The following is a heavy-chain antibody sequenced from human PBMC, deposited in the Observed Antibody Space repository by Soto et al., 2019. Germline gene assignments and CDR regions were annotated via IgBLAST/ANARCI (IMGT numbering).Heavy chain of an antibody. CDR1: GYTFTSYG. D-gene: IGHD3-3*01. CDR2: ISAYNGKT. J-gene: IGHJ4*02. V-gene: IGHV1-18*01. Sequence: ASVKVSCKASGYTFTSYGISWVRQAPGQGLEWMGWISAYNGKTNYAQKLQGRVTMTTYTSSSTAYMELWSLCSDDTAVYYCARDYSIFGVVIIPRTLGYWGQGTLVTVSS. CDR3: ARDYSIFGVVIIPRTLGY.